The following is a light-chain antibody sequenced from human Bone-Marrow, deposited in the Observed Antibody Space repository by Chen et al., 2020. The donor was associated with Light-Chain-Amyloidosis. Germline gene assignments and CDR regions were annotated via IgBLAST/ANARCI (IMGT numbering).Light chain of an antibody. Sequence: DIQITQSPSSLSASVGDRVTISCRASQTISRYLNWYRQKPGKAPELLIYAASSLQSGVTSRFSGSGSGTDFTLTISSLQPEDFATYYCQQSYTLSDTFGQGTKLEIK. V-gene: IGKV1-39*01. J-gene: IGKJ2*01. CDR2: AAS. CDR1: QTISRY. CDR3: QQSYTLSDT.